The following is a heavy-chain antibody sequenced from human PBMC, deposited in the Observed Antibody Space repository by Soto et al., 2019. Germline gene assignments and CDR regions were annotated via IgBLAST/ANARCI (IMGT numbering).Heavy chain of an antibody. D-gene: IGHD3-22*01. Sequence: QVQLVESGGGVVQPGRSLRLSCAASGFTFSSYGMHWVRQAPGKGLEWVAVIWYDGSNKYYADSVKGRFTISRDNSKNTLYLQMNSLRAEDTAVYYCARDHGYSRWYGGWFDHWGQGTLVTVSS. CDR1: GFTFSSYG. CDR2: IWYDGSNK. CDR3: ARDHGYSRWYGGWFDH. J-gene: IGHJ5*02. V-gene: IGHV3-33*01.